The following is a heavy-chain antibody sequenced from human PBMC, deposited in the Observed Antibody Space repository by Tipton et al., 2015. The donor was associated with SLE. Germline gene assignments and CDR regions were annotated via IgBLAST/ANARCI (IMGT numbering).Heavy chain of an antibody. CDR1: GGSISSDGYS. CDR3: ARGPYYYDSSGYFDH. CDR2: IYHSGSS. J-gene: IGHJ4*02. D-gene: IGHD3-22*01. V-gene: IGHV4-30-2*01. Sequence: TLSLTCAVSGGSISSDGYSWSWIRQPPGKGLEWIGYIYHSGSSYYNPSLKSRVTISVDRSKNQFSLKLTSVTAADTALYYCARGPYYYDSSGYFDHWGQGTLVTVSS.